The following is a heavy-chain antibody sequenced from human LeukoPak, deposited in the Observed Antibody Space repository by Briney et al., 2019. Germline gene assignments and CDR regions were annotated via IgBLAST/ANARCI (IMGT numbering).Heavy chain of an antibody. D-gene: IGHD1-14*01. CDR1: GGSIGSSNYY. CDR2: IYYSGIT. CDR3: AREITWHMDV. J-gene: IGHJ6*03. V-gene: IGHV4-39*07. Sequence: SETLSLTCTVSGGSIGSSNYYWGWIRQPPGKGLEWIGGIYYSGITYYNPSLKSRVTISVDTSKNQFSLKLSSVTAADTAVYYCAREITWHMDVWGKGTTVTVSS.